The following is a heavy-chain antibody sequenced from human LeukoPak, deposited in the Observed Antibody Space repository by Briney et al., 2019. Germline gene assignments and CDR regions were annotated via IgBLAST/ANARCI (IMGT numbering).Heavy chain of an antibody. CDR1: GGSISSSSYY. CDR2: SYYSGST. Sequence: SETLSLACTVSGGSISSSSYYWGWIRQPPGKGLEWIGSSYYSGSTYYNPSLKSRVTISVDTSKNQLPLKLTSETAADTALYYCASQTTYYYDSSGYYDYWYFDLWGRGTLVTVSS. J-gene: IGHJ2*01. D-gene: IGHD3-22*01. CDR3: ASQTTYYYDSSGYYDYWYFDL. V-gene: IGHV4-39*06.